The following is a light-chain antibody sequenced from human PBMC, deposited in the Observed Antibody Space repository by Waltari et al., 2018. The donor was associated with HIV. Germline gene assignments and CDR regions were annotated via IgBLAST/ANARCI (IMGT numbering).Light chain of an antibody. CDR3: QSFDTSLSASV. J-gene: IGLJ1*01. CDR2: DNT. CDR1: TTNIGAGYA. Sequence: QSLLTQPPSVSGAPGPRVPISCPGTTTNIGAGYALHWYQQGPGRAPKLLIYDNTNRPSGVPDRFSGYKSGTSAALAITGLQAVDETDYYCQSFDTSLSASVFGTGTRVTVL. V-gene: IGLV1-40*01.